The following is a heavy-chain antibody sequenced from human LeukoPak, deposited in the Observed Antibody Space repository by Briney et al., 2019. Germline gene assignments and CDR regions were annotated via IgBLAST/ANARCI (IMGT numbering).Heavy chain of an antibody. D-gene: IGHD4-17*01. CDR3: ARDFIENHDYGAYRDV. J-gene: IGHJ6*03. Sequence: SEALSLTCAVYGGSFSGYYWSWLRQPPGKGLEWIGEINHSGSTNYNPSLKSRVTISVDTTKHQFSLKLSSVTAADTAVYYCARDFIENHDYGAYRDVWGKGTTVTVSS. CDR1: GGSFSGYY. CDR2: INHSGST. V-gene: IGHV4-34*01.